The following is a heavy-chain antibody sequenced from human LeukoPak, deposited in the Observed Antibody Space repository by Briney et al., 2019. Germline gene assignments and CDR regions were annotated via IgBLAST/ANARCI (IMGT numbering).Heavy chain of an antibody. Sequence: GASVKASCKASGYIFTSYGISWVRQAPGQGLEWMGWISAYNGNTNYAQRLQGRVTMTTDTSTRTAYMELRSLRPDDTAVYYCARVLTGDASNIWGQGTMVTVSS. CDR1: GYIFTSYG. V-gene: IGHV1-18*01. CDR3: ARVLTGDASNI. D-gene: IGHD3-10*01. J-gene: IGHJ3*02. CDR2: ISAYNGNT.